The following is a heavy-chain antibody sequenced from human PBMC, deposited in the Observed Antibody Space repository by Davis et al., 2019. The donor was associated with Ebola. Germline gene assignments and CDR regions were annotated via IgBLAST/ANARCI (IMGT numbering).Heavy chain of an antibody. V-gene: IGHV3-11*01. D-gene: IGHD5-18*01. Sequence: PGGSLRLSCAASGFTLSDYYMSWIRQAPGKGLEWVSYISVGGSHTYYADSVRGRFTISRDDASNSLFLQMNSLRAEDTAVYYCVRDMIKVWQSYFYYGMDVWGQGTTVTVSS. J-gene: IGHJ6*02. CDR3: VRDMIKVWQSYFYYGMDV. CDR2: ISVGGSHT. CDR1: GFTLSDYY.